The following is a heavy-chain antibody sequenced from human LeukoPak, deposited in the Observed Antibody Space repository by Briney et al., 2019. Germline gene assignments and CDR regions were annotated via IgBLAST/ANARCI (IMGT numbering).Heavy chain of an antibody. CDR3: AKATPPRDGSNPDY. CDR2: ISYDGRNK. J-gene: IGHJ4*02. Sequence: GGSLRLSCAASGFTFGSYGMHWVRQAPGKGLEWVAVISYDGRNKYYADSMKGRFTISRDNSKNTLYLQMYSLRAEDTAVYYCAKATPPRDGSNPDYWGQGTLVTVSS. D-gene: IGHD5-24*01. CDR1: GFTFGSYG. V-gene: IGHV3-30*18.